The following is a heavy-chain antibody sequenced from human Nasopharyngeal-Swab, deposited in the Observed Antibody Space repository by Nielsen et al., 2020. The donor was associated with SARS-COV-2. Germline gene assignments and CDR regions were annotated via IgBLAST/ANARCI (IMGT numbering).Heavy chain of an antibody. CDR3: AKDLGYSYGSVGMDV. CDR1: GFTFSSYG. V-gene: IGHV3-30*18. Sequence: GESLKISCAASGFTFSSYGMHWVRQAPGKGLEWVAVISYDGSNKYYADSVKGRFTISRDNSKNTLYLQMNSLRAEDTAVYYCAKDLGYSYGSVGMDVWRQGTTVTVSS. CDR2: ISYDGSNK. J-gene: IGHJ6*02. D-gene: IGHD5-18*01.